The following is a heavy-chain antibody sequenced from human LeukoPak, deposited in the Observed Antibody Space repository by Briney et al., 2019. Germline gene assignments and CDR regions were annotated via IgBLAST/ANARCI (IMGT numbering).Heavy chain of an antibody. V-gene: IGHV4-34*01. Sequence: SETLSLTCAVYGGSFSGYYWSWIRQPPGKGLEWIGEINHSGSTNYNPSLKSRVTISVDTSKNQFSLKLSPVTAAYTAVYYCARGHHGSGSYSSWGQGTLVTVSS. CDR3: ARGHHGSGSYSS. CDR2: INHSGST. D-gene: IGHD3-10*01. J-gene: IGHJ4*02. CDR1: GGSFSGYY.